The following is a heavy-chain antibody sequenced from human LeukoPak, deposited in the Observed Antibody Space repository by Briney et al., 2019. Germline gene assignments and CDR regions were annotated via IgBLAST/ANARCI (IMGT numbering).Heavy chain of an antibody. CDR3: ARGSGETGGYYYVY. CDR1: GGSFSRYA. J-gene: IGHJ4*02. Sequence: GASVKVCSKASGGSFSRYAISWVRQAPGQGLEWMGGIIPIFGTANYAQKFQARVTITADESTRTAYMELRTLRSEDTAIYYCARGSGETGGYYYVYWGRGTPVTVSS. D-gene: IGHD3-22*01. V-gene: IGHV1-69*13. CDR2: IIPIFGTA.